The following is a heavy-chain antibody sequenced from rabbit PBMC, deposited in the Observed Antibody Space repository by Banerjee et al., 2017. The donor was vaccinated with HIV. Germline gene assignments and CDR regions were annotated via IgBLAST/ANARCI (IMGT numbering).Heavy chain of an antibody. CDR1: GFTLSSYW. J-gene: IGHJ4*01. Sequence: QEQLEESGGDLVKPEGSLTLTCKASGFTLSSYWMWWVRQAPGKGLEWIACIGAGSSGTTYYASWAKGRFTISKTSSTTVTLQMTSLTAADTATYFCARDWADSNGYSYAYDLTLWGQGTLVTVS. CDR2: IGAGSSGTT. V-gene: IGHV1S45*01. CDR3: ARDWADSNGYSYAYDLTL. D-gene: IGHD6-1*01.